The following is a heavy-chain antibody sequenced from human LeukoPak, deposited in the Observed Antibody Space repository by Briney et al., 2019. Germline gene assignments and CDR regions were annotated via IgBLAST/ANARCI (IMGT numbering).Heavy chain of an antibody. CDR3: ARVGSLWFGNYMDV. Sequence: GGSLRLSCAASGFTFSSYEMNWVRQAPGKGLEWVSYISSSGSTIYYADSVKGRFTISRDNAKNSLYLQMNSLRAEDTALYYCARVGSLWFGNYMDVWGKGTTVTVSS. J-gene: IGHJ6*03. D-gene: IGHD3-10*01. CDR1: GFTFSSYE. V-gene: IGHV3-48*03. CDR2: ISSSGSTI.